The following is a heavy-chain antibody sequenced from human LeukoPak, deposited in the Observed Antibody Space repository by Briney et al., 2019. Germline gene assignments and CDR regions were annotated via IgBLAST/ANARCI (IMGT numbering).Heavy chain of an antibody. V-gene: IGHV3-74*01. Sequence: GGSLRLSCAASGFTFTSYWMHWVRQAPGKGLVWVSRINSDGSSTTYADSVKGRFTISRDNAKNTLYLQMNSLRAEDTAVYYCARPQHGGLYAFDIWGQGTMVTVSS. J-gene: IGHJ3*02. CDR3: ARPQHGGLYAFDI. D-gene: IGHD4-23*01. CDR1: GFTFTSYW. CDR2: INSDGSST.